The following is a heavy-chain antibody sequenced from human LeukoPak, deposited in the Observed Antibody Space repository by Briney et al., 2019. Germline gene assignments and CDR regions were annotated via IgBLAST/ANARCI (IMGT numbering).Heavy chain of an antibody. Sequence: KAGESLKISCKGSGYSFTSYWIGWVRQMPGKGLEWMGIIYPGDSDTRYSPSFQGQVTISADKSISTAYLQWSSLKAPDTAMYYCARLDCSGGSCYSGYFDYWGQGTLVTVSS. CDR2: IYPGDSDT. V-gene: IGHV5-51*01. D-gene: IGHD2-15*01. J-gene: IGHJ4*02. CDR1: GYSFTSYW. CDR3: ARLDCSGGSCYSGYFDY.